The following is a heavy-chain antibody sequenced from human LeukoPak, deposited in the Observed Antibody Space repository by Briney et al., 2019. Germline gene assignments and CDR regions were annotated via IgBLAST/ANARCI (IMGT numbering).Heavy chain of an antibody. CDR1: GVTFSSYW. CDR2: INSDGSST. Sequence: GGSLRLSCAASGVTFSSYWMHWVRQAPGKGLVCVSRINSDGSSTSYADSVKGRFTISRDNAKNTLYLQMNSLRAEDTAVYYCVRGYPNDGSGSYGDYWGQGPLVTVSS. V-gene: IGHV3-74*01. J-gene: IGHJ4*02. D-gene: IGHD3-10*01. CDR3: VRGYPNDGSGSYGDY.